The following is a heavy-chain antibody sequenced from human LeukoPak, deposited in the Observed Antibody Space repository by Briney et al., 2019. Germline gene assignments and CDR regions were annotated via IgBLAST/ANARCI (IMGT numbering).Heavy chain of an antibody. CDR3: ARVFRYYDILTGYYYWFDP. Sequence: SETLSLTCTVSGGSISSYYWSWIRQPAGKGLEWIGRIYTSGSTNYNPSLKSRVTMSVDTSKNQFSLKLSSVTAADTAVYYCARVFRYYDILTGYYYWFDPWGQGTLVTVSS. CDR2: IYTSGST. D-gene: IGHD3-9*01. CDR1: GGSISSYY. V-gene: IGHV4-4*07. J-gene: IGHJ5*02.